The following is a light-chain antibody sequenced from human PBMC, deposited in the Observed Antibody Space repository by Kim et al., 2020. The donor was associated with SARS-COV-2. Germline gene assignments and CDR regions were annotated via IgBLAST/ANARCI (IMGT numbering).Light chain of an antibody. CDR3: LLSYSGARPWV. J-gene: IGLJ3*02. CDR2: ETD. CDR1: PEPVTSGHN. Sequence: ELTQEPSLTVPQEGTVTLTGAPSPEPVTSGHNPFWFQQKPGQAPRTLIYETDNRHPWTPARFSGSLLGDKAALTLSGAQPEDEADYYCLLSYSGARPWVFGGGTQLTVL. V-gene: IGLV7-46*01.